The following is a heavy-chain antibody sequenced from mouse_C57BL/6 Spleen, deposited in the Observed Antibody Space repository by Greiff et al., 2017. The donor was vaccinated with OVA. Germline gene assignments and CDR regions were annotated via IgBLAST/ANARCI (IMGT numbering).Heavy chain of an antibody. CDR1: GFTFTDYY. V-gene: IGHV7-3*01. D-gene: IGHD2-1*01. CDR3: ARCPIYYGNPYWYFDV. J-gene: IGHJ1*03. Sequence: VKLMESGGGLVQPGGSLSLSCAASGFTFTDYYMSWVRQPPGKALEWLGFIRNKANGYTTEYSASVKGRFTISRDNSQSILYLQMNALRAEDRATYYCARCPIYYGNPYWYFDVWGTGTTVTVSS. CDR2: IRNKANGYTT.